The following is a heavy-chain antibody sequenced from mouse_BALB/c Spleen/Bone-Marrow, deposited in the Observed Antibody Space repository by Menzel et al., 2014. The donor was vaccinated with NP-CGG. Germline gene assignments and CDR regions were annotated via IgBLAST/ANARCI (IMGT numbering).Heavy chain of an antibody. CDR1: GYTFTGYW. V-gene: IGHV1S81*02. D-gene: IGHD2-4*01. CDR2: INPSNGRT. J-gene: IGHJ3*01. CDR3: ARDYYDKGRFPH. Sequence: VKLQESGAELVKPGASVKLSCKASGYTFTGYWMHWVKQRPGQGLEWIGEINPSNGRTNYNEKFKSRATLTVDKSSSTAYMQLNSLTSEDSAVYYCARDYYDKGRFPHWGQGTLVIVSA.